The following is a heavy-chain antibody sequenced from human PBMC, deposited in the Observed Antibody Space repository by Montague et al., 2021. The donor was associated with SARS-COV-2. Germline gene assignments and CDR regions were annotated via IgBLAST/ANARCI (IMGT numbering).Heavy chain of an antibody. J-gene: IGHJ4*02. V-gene: IGHV2-70*01. CDR2: IDWDDDK. CDR1: GLSLSTSGMC. CDR3: ARISAWYSSGWSAFDY. Sequence: PALVKPTQTLTLTCTFSGLSLSTSGMCVSWIRQPPGKALERLALIDWDDDKYYSTSLKTRLTISKDTSKNQVVLTMTNMDPVDTATYYCARISAWYSSGWSAFDYWGQGTLVTVSS. D-gene: IGHD6-19*01.